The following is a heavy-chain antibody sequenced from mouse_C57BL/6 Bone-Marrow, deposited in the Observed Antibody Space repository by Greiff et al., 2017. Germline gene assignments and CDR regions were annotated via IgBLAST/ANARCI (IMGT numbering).Heavy chain of an antibody. Sequence: EVMLVESGGDLVKPGGSLKLSCAASGFTFSSYGMSWVRQTPDKRLEWVATISSGGSYPYYPDSVKGRFTISIDNAKNTLYLQMSSLKSEDTAMYYCARPRPFAYWGQGTLVTVSA. D-gene: IGHD3-3*01. CDR2: ISSGGSYP. V-gene: IGHV5-6*01. CDR1: GFTFSSYG. J-gene: IGHJ3*01. CDR3: ARPRPFAY.